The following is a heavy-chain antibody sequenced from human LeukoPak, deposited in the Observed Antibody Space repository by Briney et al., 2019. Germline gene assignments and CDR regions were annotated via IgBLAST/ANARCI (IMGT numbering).Heavy chain of an antibody. CDR3: AKDLTYYDFWSGNY. V-gene: IGHV3-23*01. J-gene: IGHJ4*02. CDR2: ISGSGGST. D-gene: IGHD3-3*01. CDR1: GFTFSSYA. Sequence: PGGSLRLSCAASGFTFSSYAMSWVRQAPGKGLEWVSAISGSGGSTYYADSVKGRFTISRDNSKNTLYLQMNSLRAEDTAVYYCAKDLTYYDFWSGNYWGQGTLVTVSS.